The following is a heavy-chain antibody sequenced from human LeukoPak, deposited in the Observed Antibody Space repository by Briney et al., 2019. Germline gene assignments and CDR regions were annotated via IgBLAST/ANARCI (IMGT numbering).Heavy chain of an antibody. CDR1: GGSISSGGYS. Sequence: PSQTLSLTCAVSGGSISSGGYSWSWIRQPPGKGLEWIGYIYHSGSTYYNPSLKSRVTISVDRSKDQFSLKLSSVTAADTARPKAGIGDHGDWYFDLWGRGTLVTVSS. CDR2: IYHSGST. V-gene: IGHV4-30-2*01. D-gene: IGHD2-21*02. J-gene: IGHJ2*01. CDR3: GIGDHGDWYFDL.